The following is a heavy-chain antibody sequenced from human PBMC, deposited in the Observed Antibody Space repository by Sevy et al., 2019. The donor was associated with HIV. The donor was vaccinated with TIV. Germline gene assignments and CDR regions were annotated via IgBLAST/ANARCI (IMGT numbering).Heavy chain of an antibody. CDR2: ISFDATNK. D-gene: IGHD1-1*01. CDR1: GFTFNRYS. Sequence: GGSLRLSCAASGFTFNRYSMHWVRXAPGKGLEWVATISFDATNKHYPDSVKGRFTISRDNFQNSLFLQMDSLRPEDTAVYYCALERLSSDVAEYFQNWGQGTLVTVSS. CDR3: ALERLSSDVAEYFQN. J-gene: IGHJ1*01. V-gene: IGHV3-30-3*01.